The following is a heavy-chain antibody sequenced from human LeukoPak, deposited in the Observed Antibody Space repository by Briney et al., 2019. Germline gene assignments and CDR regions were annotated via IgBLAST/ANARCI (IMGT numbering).Heavy chain of an antibody. V-gene: IGHV5-51*01. CDR3: ARQKGSGSEMD. CDR2: IFPLDADT. D-gene: IGHD3-10*01. J-gene: IGHJ4*02. CDR1: TDTFSTSW. Sequence: GESLKISCRGSTDTFSTSWIGWVRQMSGRGLEWMGIIFPLDADTRYSPSFQGHVTISVDKSINTAYLQWSSLKASDSAVYYCARQKGSGSEMDWGQGTLVTVSS.